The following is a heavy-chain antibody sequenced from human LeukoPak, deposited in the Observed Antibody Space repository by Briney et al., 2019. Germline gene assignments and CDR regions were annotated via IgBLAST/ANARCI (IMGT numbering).Heavy chain of an antibody. V-gene: IGHV1-18*01. J-gene: IGHJ4*02. CDR1: GYTFTSYG. Sequence: GASVKVSCKASGYTFTSYGISWVRQAPGQGLEWMGWISAYNGNTNYAQKLQGRVTMTTDTSTSTAYMELRSLRSDDTAVYYCAREWYPDGSGSYYPLWGQGTLVTVSS. CDR2: ISAYNGNT. D-gene: IGHD3-10*01. CDR3: AREWYPDGSGSYYPL.